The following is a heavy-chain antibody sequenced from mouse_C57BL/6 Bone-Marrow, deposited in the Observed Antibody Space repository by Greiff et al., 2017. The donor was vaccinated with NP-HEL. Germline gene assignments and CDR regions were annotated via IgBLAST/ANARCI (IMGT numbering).Heavy chain of an antibody. Sequence: DVQLQESGPGLVKPSQSLSLTCSVTGYSITSGYYWNWIRQFPGNKLEWMGYISYDGSNNYNPSLKNRISITRDTSKNQFFLKLNSVTTEDTATYYCARDRLYFDYWGQGTTLTVSS. CDR1: GYSITSGYY. CDR3: ARDRLYFDY. J-gene: IGHJ2*01. CDR2: ISYDGSN. V-gene: IGHV3-6*01. D-gene: IGHD1-2*01.